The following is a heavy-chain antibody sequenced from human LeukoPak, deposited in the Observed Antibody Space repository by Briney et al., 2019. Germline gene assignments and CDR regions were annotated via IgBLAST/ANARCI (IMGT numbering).Heavy chain of an antibody. D-gene: IGHD3-10*01. CDR2: ISYDGSNK. V-gene: IGHV3-30*04. CDR3: ARDHVTYYYGSGSSPFY. Sequence: GRSLRLPCAASGFTFSSYAMHWVRQAPGKGLEWVAVISYDGSNKYYADSVKGRLTISRDNSKNTLYLQMNSLRAEDTAAYYCARDHVTYYYGSGSSPFYWGQGTLVTVSS. CDR1: GFTFSSYA. J-gene: IGHJ4*02.